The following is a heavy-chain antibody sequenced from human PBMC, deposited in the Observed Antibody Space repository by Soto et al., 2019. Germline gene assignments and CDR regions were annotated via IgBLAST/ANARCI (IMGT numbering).Heavy chain of an antibody. J-gene: IGHJ5*02. CDR2: ISYSGST. Sequence: QVHLQESGPGLVKPSETLSLTCTVSGASISSDFWSWIRQPPGKGLEWIAYISYSGSTNYNPSLKSRVTIPVDTSNNQFSLKVSSVTAADTAVYYCVRGGASSKWLDPWGQGTLVTVSS. CDR3: VRGGASSKWLDP. CDR1: GASISSDF. V-gene: IGHV4-59*01.